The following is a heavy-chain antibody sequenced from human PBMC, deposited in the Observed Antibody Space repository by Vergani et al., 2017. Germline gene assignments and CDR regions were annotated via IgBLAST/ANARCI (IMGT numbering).Heavy chain of an antibody. Sequence: QVQLVQSGAEVKKPGASVKVSCKASGYTFTSYGISWVRQAPGQGLEWMGWISADNVNTNYAQKLRGRVTMTTDTSTSTAYMELRSLRSDDTAVYYCARDPPRDYYDSSGYYYARYAFDIWGQGTMVTVSS. V-gene: IGHV1-18*01. CDR1: GYTFTSYG. J-gene: IGHJ3*02. CDR3: ARDPPRDYYDSSGYYYARYAFDI. D-gene: IGHD3-22*01. CDR2: ISADNVNT.